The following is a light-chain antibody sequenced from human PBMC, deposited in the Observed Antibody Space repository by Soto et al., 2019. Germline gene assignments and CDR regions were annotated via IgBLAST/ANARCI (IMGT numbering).Light chain of an antibody. J-gene: IGKJ1*01. V-gene: IGKV3-15*01. CDR1: QSIRST. CDR3: QQYDNWPPVT. CDR2: DAS. Sequence: ETVMTQSPATLSVSPGERATLSCRASQSIRSTLAWFQQKPGQAPRLLIYDASKRATGIPARFSGSGSGTEFALTISRLEPEDFAVYWCQQYDNWPPVTFGQGTKVDIK.